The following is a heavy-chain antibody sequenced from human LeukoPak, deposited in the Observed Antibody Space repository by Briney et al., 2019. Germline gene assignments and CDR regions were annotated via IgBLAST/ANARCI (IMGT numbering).Heavy chain of an antibody. Sequence: PGGSLRPSCAASGFPSSIHGMHWVRQAAGKGLEWLSIIGYDGSVEYSADSVKGRFPNSRDNSKNTLYLQMNSLRAEDTAVYYCARDGGYHSSGPFDYWGQGTLVTVSS. CDR2: IGYDGSVE. J-gene: IGHJ4*02. CDR1: GFPSSIHG. V-gene: IGHV3-33*01. D-gene: IGHD3-22*01. CDR3: ARDGGYHSSGPFDY.